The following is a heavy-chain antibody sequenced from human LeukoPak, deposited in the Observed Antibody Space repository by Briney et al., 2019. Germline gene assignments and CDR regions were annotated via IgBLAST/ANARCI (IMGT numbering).Heavy chain of an antibody. CDR2: ISYDGSNK. J-gene: IGHJ4*02. Sequence: GGSLRLSCAASGFTFSSYAMHWVRQAPGKGLEWVAVISYDGSNKYYADSVKGRFTISRDNSKNTLYLQMNSLRAEDTAVYYCARGLGVLRYFDWSYDYWGQGTLVTVSS. CDR3: ARGLGVLRYFDWSYDY. CDR1: GFTFSSYA. D-gene: IGHD3-9*01. V-gene: IGHV3-30-3*01.